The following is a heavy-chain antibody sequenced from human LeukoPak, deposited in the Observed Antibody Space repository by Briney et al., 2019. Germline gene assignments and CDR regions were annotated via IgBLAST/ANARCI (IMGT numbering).Heavy chain of an antibody. J-gene: IGHJ5*02. CDR3: AKSQAHIVVVTAIPGWFDP. CDR2: ISGSGGST. V-gene: IGHV3-23*01. Sequence: GGSLRLSCAASGFTFSSYAMSWVRQAPGKGLEWVSAISGSGGSTYYADSVKGRFTISRDNSKNTLYLQMNSLRAEDTAVYYCAKSQAHIVVVTAIPGWFDPWGQGTLVTVSS. D-gene: IGHD2-21*02. CDR1: GFTFSSYA.